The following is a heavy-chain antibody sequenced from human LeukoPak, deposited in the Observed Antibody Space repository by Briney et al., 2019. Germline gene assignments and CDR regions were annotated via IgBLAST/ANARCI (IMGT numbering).Heavy chain of an antibody. CDR2: ISGRDDST. V-gene: IGHV3-23*01. D-gene: IGHD3-3*01. CDR1: GFTFSSYA. Sequence: PGGSLRLSCAASGFTFSSYAMSWVRQAPGKGLEWVSAISGRDDSTYYADSVKGRFTFSRDNSKNTLYLQMNSLRTDDTAVYYCARGHRRTVFGVVIRTLGAFDIWGQGTMVTVSS. CDR3: ARGHRRTVFGVVIRTLGAFDI. J-gene: IGHJ3*02.